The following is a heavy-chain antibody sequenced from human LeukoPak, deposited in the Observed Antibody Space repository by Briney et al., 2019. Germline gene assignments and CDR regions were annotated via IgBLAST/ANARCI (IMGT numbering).Heavy chain of an antibody. Sequence: PGGSLRLSCAASGYTFSSYAVSWVRQAPGKGLEWVSAISGSGGSTYYADSVKGRFTISRDNSKNTLYLQMNSLRAEDTAVYYCAKELSSGWPYYYYGMDVWGQGTTVTVSS. CDR1: GYTFSSYA. CDR3: AKELSSGWPYYYYGMDV. J-gene: IGHJ6*02. D-gene: IGHD6-19*01. CDR2: ISGSGGST. V-gene: IGHV3-23*01.